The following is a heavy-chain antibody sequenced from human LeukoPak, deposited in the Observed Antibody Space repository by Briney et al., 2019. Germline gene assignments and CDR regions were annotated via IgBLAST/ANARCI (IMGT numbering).Heavy chain of an antibody. Sequence: GRSLRLSRAASVFTFSNYAMRWVPDAPGKGLENVLGICGSGGNAYYADSVKRRLTISRDNSKNTLYVQMNSLRVEDTAVYYCAKDPPKGHCSGGSGYPDSWGQGTLVTVSS. CDR1: VFTFSNYA. CDR3: AKDPPKGHCSGGSGYPDS. V-gene: IGHV3-23*01. CDR2: ICGSGGNA. D-gene: IGHD2-15*01. J-gene: IGHJ4*02.